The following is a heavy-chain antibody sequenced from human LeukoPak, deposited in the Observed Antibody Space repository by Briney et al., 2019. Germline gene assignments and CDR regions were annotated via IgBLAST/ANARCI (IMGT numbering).Heavy chain of an antibody. CDR2: ISSSSSYI. CDR3: ARDYDSSGYLIDY. V-gene: IGHV3-21*04. D-gene: IGHD3-22*01. CDR1: GFTFSSYS. J-gene: IGHJ4*02. Sequence: GGSLRLSCAASGFTFSSYSMNWVRQAPGKGLEWVSSISSSSSYIYYADSVKGRFTISRDNAKNSLYLQMNSLRAEDTAVYYCARDYDSSGYLIDYWGQGTLVTVSS.